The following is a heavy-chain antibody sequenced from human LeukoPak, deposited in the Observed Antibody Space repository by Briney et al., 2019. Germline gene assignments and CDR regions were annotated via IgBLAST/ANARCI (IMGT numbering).Heavy chain of an antibody. CDR3: ARVAGSIDY. J-gene: IGHJ4*02. Sequence: ASVKVPCKASGYTFTTYDINWVRQATGQGLEWMGWMNPNSGYTGYAQKFQGRVTITRDTSISTAYMELSSLRSEDTAVYYCARVAGSIDYWGQGTLVTVSS. D-gene: IGHD6-19*01. CDR2: MNPNSGYT. CDR1: GYTFTTYD. V-gene: IGHV1-8*03.